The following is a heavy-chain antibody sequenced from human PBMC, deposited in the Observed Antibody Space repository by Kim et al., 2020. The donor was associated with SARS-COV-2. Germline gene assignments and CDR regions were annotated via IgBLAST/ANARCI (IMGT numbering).Heavy chain of an antibody. D-gene: IGHD5-12*01. CDR2: IDSDGERE. Sequence: GGSLRLSCEASGFTFSDYWMTWVRQAPGNGPEWLTNIDSDGERELYAASVRGRFTISRDNAKNLVFLQMSNLRVDDTSLYYFARSGYAGAWVLWGQGTMV. CDR1: GFTFSDYW. CDR3: ARSGYAGAWVL. J-gene: IGHJ3*01. V-gene: IGHV3-7*03.